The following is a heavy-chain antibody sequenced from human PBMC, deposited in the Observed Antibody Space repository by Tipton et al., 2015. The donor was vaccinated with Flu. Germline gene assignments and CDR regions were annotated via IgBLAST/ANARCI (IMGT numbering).Heavy chain of an antibody. D-gene: IGHD2-2*01. J-gene: IGHJ4*02. Sequence: TLSLTCAVSGAFFTSCYWNWIRQPPGKGLEWIGYIYNSQYTKYNPSLKSRVTISVDTSKKQFSLQLRSVTAADTAVYYCARDPSLGMPDYFDYWGQGTLVTASS. CDR2: IYNSQYT. CDR1: GAFFTSCY. V-gene: IGHV4-59*12. CDR3: ARDPSLGMPDYFDY.